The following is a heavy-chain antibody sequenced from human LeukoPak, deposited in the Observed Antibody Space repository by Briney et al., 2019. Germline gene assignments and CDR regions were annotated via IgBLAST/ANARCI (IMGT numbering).Heavy chain of an antibody. CDR2: ISWDGGST. J-gene: IGHJ6*03. CDR1: RFTFSNDA. Sequence: GGSLRLSCAATRFTFSNDAMSWVRQAPGKCLEQVSLISWDGGSTYYADSVKGRFTISRDNSKNSLYLQMNSLRAEDTALYYCAKGDLYYYYYMDVWGKGTTVTVSS. CDR3: AKGDLYYYYYMDV. V-gene: IGHV3-43D*03.